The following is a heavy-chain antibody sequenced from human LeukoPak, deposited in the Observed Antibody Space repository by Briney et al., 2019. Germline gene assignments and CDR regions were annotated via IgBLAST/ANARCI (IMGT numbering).Heavy chain of an antibody. D-gene: IGHD3-22*01. CDR2: INPNSGGT. Sequence: GASVKVSCKASGYTFTGYYMHWVRQAPGQGLEWMGRINPNSGGTNYAQKFQGRVTMTRDTFISTAYMELSRLRSDDTAVYYCASSVNYYDSSGYYDYWGQGTLVTVSS. CDR1: GYTFTGYY. CDR3: ASSVNYYDSSGYYDY. J-gene: IGHJ4*02. V-gene: IGHV1-2*06.